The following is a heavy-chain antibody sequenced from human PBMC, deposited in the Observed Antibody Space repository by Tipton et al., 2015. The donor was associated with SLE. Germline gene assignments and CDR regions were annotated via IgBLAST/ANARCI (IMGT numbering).Heavy chain of an antibody. CDR2: INWNGGST. CDR1: GFTFDDYG. J-gene: IGHJ3*02. D-gene: IGHD5-18*01. V-gene: IGHV3-20*04. CDR3: ARDPGLPIDAFDI. Sequence: SLRLSCAASGFTFDDYGMSWVRQAPGKGLVWVSGINWNGGSTGYADSVKGRFTISRDNAKNSLYLQMNSLRAEDTALYYCARDPGLPIDAFDIWGQGTMVTVSS.